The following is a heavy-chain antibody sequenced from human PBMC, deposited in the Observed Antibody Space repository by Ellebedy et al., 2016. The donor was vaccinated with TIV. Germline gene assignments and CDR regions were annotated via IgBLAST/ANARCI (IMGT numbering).Heavy chain of an antibody. J-gene: IGHJ5*02. D-gene: IGHD3-9*01. CDR3: VRNTIQAVFDP. CDR2: IDPTTGGT. CDR1: GYTFTGYY. Sequence: AASVKVSCKASGYTFTGYYIYWVRQAPGQGLEWMGWIDPTTGGTDYARKFQGRVTMTRDTSLSTAYLDLTRLISDDTAIYFCVRNTIQAVFDPWGQGTLVTVSS. V-gene: IGHV1-2*02.